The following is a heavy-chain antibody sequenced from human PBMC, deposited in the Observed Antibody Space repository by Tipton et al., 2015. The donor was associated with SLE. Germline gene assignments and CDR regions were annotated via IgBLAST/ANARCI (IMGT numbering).Heavy chain of an antibody. Sequence: TLSLTCIVSGGSIKNHYWSWIRQAPGMGLEWIGYIYYSGGTNYNPSLKSRVTMSVDTSKNQFSLNLTSVTAADTAVYYCARHPVVQSLIKYYSDYWGQGMLVSVAS. CDR3: ARHPVVQSLIKYYSDY. D-gene: IGHD2-15*01. V-gene: IGHV4-59*08. CDR1: GGSIKNHY. CDR2: IYYSGGT. J-gene: IGHJ4*02.